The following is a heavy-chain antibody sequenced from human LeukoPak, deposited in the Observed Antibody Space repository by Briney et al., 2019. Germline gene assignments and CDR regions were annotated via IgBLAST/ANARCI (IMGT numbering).Heavy chain of an antibody. J-gene: IGHJ3*02. CDR3: ARNQKGASDGFDI. CDR1: GFTLGDYW. CDR2: INQDGSDK. Sequence: PGGSLRLSCVASGFTLGDYWMSWVRQAPVKGLEWVANINQDGSDKYYVDSVKGRFTISRDNAKNSLYLQMNSLRAEDTAVYYCARNQKGASDGFDIWGQGTRVTVSS. V-gene: IGHV3-7*01.